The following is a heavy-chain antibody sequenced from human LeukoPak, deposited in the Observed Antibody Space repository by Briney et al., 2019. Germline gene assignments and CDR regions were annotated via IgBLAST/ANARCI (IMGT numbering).Heavy chain of an antibody. Sequence: ASVKISCKASGYTFTCHYMHWVRQAPGQGLEWMGVIHPSGSSTNYAQKFRGRLTMTKDTSTSTVYIELDSLTSDDTAVYYCARMDMDIAMVTNYLDHWGQGTLVIVSS. D-gene: IGHD5-18*01. CDR1: GYTFTCHY. J-gene: IGHJ4*02. CDR2: IHPSGSST. V-gene: IGHV1-46*01. CDR3: ARMDMDIAMVTNYLDH.